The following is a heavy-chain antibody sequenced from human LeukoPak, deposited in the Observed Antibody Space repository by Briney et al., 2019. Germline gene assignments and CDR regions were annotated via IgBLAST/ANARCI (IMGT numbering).Heavy chain of an antibody. CDR2: ISNSGAGT. V-gene: IGHV3-23*01. CDR1: GFTFSNYA. D-gene: IGHD1-14*01. Sequence: PGGSLRLSCAASGFTFSNYAMSWVRQAPGKGLEWVSTISNSGAGTYYADSVKGRFTISRDNSKDTLYLQMNSLRAEDTAVYYCARRTTTFDYWGQGTLVTVSS. J-gene: IGHJ4*02. CDR3: ARRTTTFDY.